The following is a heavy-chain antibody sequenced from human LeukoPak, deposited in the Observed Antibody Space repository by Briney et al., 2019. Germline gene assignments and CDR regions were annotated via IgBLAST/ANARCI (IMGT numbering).Heavy chain of an antibody. J-gene: IGHJ3*02. CDR1: GFTVSSNY. D-gene: IGHD3-10*02. V-gene: IGHV3-66*01. CDR2: IYSGGST. CDR3: ARCYYVHDAFDI. Sequence: PGGSLRLSCAASGFTVSSNYMSWVRQAPGKGLEWVSVIYSGGSTYYADSVKGRFTVSRDNSKNTLYLQMNSLRAEDTAVYYCARCYYVHDAFDIWGQGTMVTVSS.